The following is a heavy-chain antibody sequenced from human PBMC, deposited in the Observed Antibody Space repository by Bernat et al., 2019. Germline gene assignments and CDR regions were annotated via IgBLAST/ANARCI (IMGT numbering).Heavy chain of an antibody. Sequence: QVQLVESGGGVVQPGGSLRLSCAASGFTFSSYGMHWVRQAPGKGLEWVAVIWYDESNKYYADSVKGRFTISRDNSKNTLYLEMNSLRAEDTAVYYCERGYSSSSGVFDIWGQGTVVTVSS. J-gene: IGHJ3*02. D-gene: IGHD6-6*01. CDR2: IWYDESNK. V-gene: IGHV3-33*01. CDR3: ERGYSSSSGVFDI. CDR1: GFTFSSYG.